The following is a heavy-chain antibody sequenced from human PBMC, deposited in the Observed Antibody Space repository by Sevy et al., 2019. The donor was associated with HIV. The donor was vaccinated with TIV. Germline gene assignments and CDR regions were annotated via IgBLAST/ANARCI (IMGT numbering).Heavy chain of an antibody. CDR1: GGSISSSNW. D-gene: IGHD3-3*01. CDR2: IYHSGST. J-gene: IGHJ6*02. V-gene: IGHV4-4*02. CDR3: ARDYDFWSGYYYYYGMDV. Sequence: SDTLSLTCAVSGGSISSSNWWSWVRQPPGKVLGWIGEIYHSGSTNYNPSLKSRVTISVDKSKNQFYLKLSSVTAADTAVYYCARDYDFWSGYYYYYGMDVWGQGTTVTVSS.